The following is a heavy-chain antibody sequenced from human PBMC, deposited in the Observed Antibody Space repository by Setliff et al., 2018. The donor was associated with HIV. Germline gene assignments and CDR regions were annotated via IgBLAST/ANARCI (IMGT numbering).Heavy chain of an antibody. CDR1: GGSFSGYY. V-gene: IGHV4-34*01. CDR3: ARRGSSWYSHWFDP. CDR2: ISYSGNA. Sequence: PSETLSLTCAGYGGSFSGYYWTWIRQSPWKGLEWIGTISYSGNAYYNPSLKSRVTISVDTSKSQFSLNVKSMTAADTAIYYCARRGSSWYSHWFDPWGQGTLVTVSS. J-gene: IGHJ5*02. D-gene: IGHD6-13*01.